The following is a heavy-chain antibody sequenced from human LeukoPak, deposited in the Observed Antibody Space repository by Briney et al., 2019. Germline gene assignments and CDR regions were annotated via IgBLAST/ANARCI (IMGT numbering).Heavy chain of an antibody. CDR2: ISGSGGST. CDR3: AKGELLWFGELPDY. J-gene: IGHJ4*02. V-gene: IGHV3-23*01. Sequence: GGSLRLSCAASGFTFSSYAMSWVRQAPGKGLEWVSAISGSGGSTYYADSVKGRFTISRDNSKNTLYLQMNSLRAEDTAVYYCAKGELLWFGELPDYWGQGTLVIVSS. D-gene: IGHD3-10*01. CDR1: GFTFSSYA.